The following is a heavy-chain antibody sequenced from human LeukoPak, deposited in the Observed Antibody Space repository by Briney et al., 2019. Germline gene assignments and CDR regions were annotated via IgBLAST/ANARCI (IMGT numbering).Heavy chain of an antibody. Sequence: ASVKVSFKASGYSFGGFGINWVRQAPGQGLEWMGWISAYKGDTNYAQKLQGRVTMTTDTSTSTAYMDLRSLTSDDTAVYYCARGGYYGSGSFPDYWGQGTLVTVSS. J-gene: IGHJ4*02. CDR3: ARGGYYGSGSFPDY. V-gene: IGHV1-18*01. D-gene: IGHD3-10*01. CDR2: ISAYKGDT. CDR1: GYSFGGFG.